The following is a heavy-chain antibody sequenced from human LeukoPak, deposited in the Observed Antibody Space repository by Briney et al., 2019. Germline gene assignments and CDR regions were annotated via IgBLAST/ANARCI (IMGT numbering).Heavy chain of an antibody. CDR2: VAFDGKNK. J-gene: IGHJ4*02. D-gene: IGHD2-15*01. Sequence: GGSLRLSCVVSGFTFSSYAMHWVRQAPGKGRDWVAVVAFDGKNKYYADSVKGRFTISRDNSGDTLSLQMNSLRVEDTALYYCARQGCSAGSCYLDYWGQGILVIVSS. V-gene: IGHV3-30*04. CDR1: GFTFSSYA. CDR3: ARQGCSAGSCYLDY.